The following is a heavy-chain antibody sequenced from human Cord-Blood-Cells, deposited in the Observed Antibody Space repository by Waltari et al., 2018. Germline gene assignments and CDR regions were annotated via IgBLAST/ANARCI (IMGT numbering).Heavy chain of an antibody. Sequence: QVQLQESGPGLVKPSETLSLTCAVSGYSISSGDHWGWIRQPPGKGLEWIGSIYHSGSTYYNPSLKSRVTISVDTSKNQFSLKLSSVTAADTAVYYCARTIAVAVNYYYYYGMDVWGQGTTVTVSS. D-gene: IGHD6-19*01. J-gene: IGHJ6*02. CDR3: ARTIAVAVNYYYYYGMDV. V-gene: IGHV4-38-2*01. CDR1: GYSISSGDH. CDR2: IYHSGST.